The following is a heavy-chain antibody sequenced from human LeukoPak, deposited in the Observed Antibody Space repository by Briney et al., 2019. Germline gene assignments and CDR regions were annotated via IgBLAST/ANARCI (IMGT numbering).Heavy chain of an antibody. CDR3: AGSDSSSSGYAFDI. CDR1: VGTFSSYA. D-gene: IGHD6-6*01. J-gene: IGHJ3*02. Sequence: GASVKVSCKASVGTFSSYAISWVRQAPGRGLEWMGGIIPIFGTANYAQKFQGRVTITTDESTSTAYMELTSLRSEDTAVYYCAGSDSSSSGYAFDIWGQGTMVTVSS. CDR2: IIPIFGTA. V-gene: IGHV1-69*05.